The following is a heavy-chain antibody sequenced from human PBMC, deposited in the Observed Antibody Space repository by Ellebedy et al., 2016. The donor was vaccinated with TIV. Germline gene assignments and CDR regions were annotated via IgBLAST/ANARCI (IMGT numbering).Heavy chain of an antibody. V-gene: IGHV3-74*01. Sequence: HTSETLSLXCTASGFTFSNYWMHWVRQVPGKGLVWVARINNDGSTTTYADFVKGRFTVSRDNAKNTLYLQMNSLRAEDTAVYYCARDRGYDSYAYYWFWWFDPWGQGTLVTVSS. J-gene: IGHJ5*02. CDR1: GFTFSNYW. CDR2: INNDGSTT. D-gene: IGHD3-22*01. CDR3: ARDRGYDSYAYYWFWWFDP.